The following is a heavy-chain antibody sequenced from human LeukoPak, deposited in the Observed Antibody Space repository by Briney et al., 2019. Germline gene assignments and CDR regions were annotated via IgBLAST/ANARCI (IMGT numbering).Heavy chain of an antibody. V-gene: IGHV3-48*03. Sequence: GGSLRLSCAASGSTFSSFEMHWVRQAPGKGLEWVSYIRNTDNTIYYSDSVKGRFTISRDNAKNSLYLQMNGLRAEDTAIYFCAREGNYYFDYWGQGTLVTVSS. CDR1: GSTFSSFE. CDR2: IRNTDNTI. D-gene: IGHD1-7*01. J-gene: IGHJ4*02. CDR3: AREGNYYFDY.